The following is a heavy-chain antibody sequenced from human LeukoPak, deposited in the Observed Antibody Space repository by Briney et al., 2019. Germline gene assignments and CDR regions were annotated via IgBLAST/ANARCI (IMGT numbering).Heavy chain of an antibody. Sequence: ASVKVSCKASGYTFTTYYMHWVRQGPGQGLEWMGIITPSGGSTSYAQKFQGRVTMTRDMSTSTVYMDLSSLRSEDTAVYYCARDRYASGSYYNPNNCFDPWGQGTLVTVSS. V-gene: IGHV1-46*01. CDR2: ITPSGGST. CDR3: ARDRYASGSYYNPNNCFDP. D-gene: IGHD3-10*01. CDR1: GYTFTTYY. J-gene: IGHJ5*02.